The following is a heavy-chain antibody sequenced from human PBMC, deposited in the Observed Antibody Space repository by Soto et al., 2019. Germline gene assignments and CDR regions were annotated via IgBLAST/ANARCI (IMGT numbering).Heavy chain of an antibody. V-gene: IGHV4-39*01. Sequence: SETLSLTCTVSGGSISSRTSYWGWIRQPPGKGLEWIGNVYYSGSFSYNPSLKSRVTISVDTSKNQFSLKLSSVTAADTAVYYCARVVTSGSHSVPWYFDYWGQGILVTVSS. CDR2: VYYSGSF. J-gene: IGHJ4*02. CDR3: ARVVTSGSHSVPWYFDY. CDR1: GGSISSRTSY. D-gene: IGHD2-15*01.